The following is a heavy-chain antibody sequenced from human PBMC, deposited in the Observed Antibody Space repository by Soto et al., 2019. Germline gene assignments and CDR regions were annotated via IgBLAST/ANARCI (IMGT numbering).Heavy chain of an antibody. Sequence: SETLSLTCAVYGGSFSGYYRSWIRQPPGKGLEWIGEINHSGSTNYNPSLKSRVTISVDTSKNQFSLKLSSVTAADTAVYYCARGTKRYFDWLLLSDAFDIWGQGTMVTVSS. V-gene: IGHV4-34*01. D-gene: IGHD3-9*01. CDR3: ARGTKRYFDWLLLSDAFDI. CDR2: INHSGST. J-gene: IGHJ3*02. CDR1: GGSFSGYY.